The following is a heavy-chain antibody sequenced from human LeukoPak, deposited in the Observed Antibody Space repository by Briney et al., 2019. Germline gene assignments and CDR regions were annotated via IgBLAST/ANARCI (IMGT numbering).Heavy chain of an antibody. V-gene: IGHV3-7*03. CDR3: ARDPSGYDSPRSPFDY. D-gene: IGHD5-12*01. CDR1: GFTFSSYW. Sequence: GGSLRLSCAASGFTFSSYWMSWVRQAPGKGLEWVANIKQDGSEKYYVDSVKGRFTISRDNAKNSLYLQMNSLRAEDTAVYYCARDPSGYDSPRSPFDYWGQGTLVTVSS. CDR2: IKQDGSEK. J-gene: IGHJ4*02.